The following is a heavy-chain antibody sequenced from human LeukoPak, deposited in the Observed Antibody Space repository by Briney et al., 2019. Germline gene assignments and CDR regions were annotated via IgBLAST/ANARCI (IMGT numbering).Heavy chain of an antibody. V-gene: IGHV4-39*01. CDR2: IYYSGST. CDR3: ASTLVGAYDFWSGYRNWFDP. CDR1: GGSISSSSYY. J-gene: IGHJ5*02. Sequence: PSETLSLTCTVSGGSISSSSYYWGWIRQPPGKGLEWIGSIYYSGSTYYNPSLKSRVTISVDTSKNQFSLKLSSVTAADTAVYYCASTLVGAYDFWSGYRNWFDPWGQGTLVTVSS. D-gene: IGHD3-3*01.